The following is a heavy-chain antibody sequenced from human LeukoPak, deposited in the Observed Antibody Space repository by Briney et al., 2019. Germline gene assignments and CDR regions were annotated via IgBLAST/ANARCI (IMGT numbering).Heavy chain of an antibody. D-gene: IGHD4-11*01. J-gene: IGHJ4*02. Sequence: SETLSLTCTVSGYSISSGYYWGWIRQPPGKGLEWIGSIYHSGSTYYNPSLKSRVTISVDTSKNQFSLKLSSVTAADTAVYYCAREWQYQFDYWGQGSLVTVSS. CDR1: GYSISSGYY. CDR2: IYHSGST. CDR3: AREWQYQFDY. V-gene: IGHV4-38-2*02.